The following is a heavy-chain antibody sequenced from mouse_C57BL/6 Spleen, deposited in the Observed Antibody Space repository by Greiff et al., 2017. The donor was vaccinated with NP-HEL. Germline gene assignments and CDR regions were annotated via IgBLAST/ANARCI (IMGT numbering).Heavy chain of an antibody. CDR3: ARFITTVVADY. J-gene: IGHJ2*01. CDR1: GYTFTSYW. Sequence: QVQLQQPGAELVKPGASVKLSCKASGYTFTSYWMQWVKQRPGQGLEWIGEIDPSDSYTNYTQKFKGKATLTVDTSSSTAYMQLSSLTSEDSAVYYSARFITTVVADYWGQGTTLTVSS. V-gene: IGHV1-50*01. CDR2: IDPSDSYT. D-gene: IGHD1-1*01.